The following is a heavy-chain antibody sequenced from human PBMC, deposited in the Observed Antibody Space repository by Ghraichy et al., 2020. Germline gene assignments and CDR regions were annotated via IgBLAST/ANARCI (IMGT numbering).Heavy chain of an antibody. V-gene: IGHV3-23*01. Sequence: GGSLRLSCAASGFTFSSYAMSWVRQAPGKGLEWVSAISGSGGSTYYADSVKGRFTISRDNSKNTLYLQMNSLRAEDTAVYYCAKASTGYSSGWPEYFQHWGQGTLVTVSS. D-gene: IGHD6-19*01. CDR2: ISGSGGST. J-gene: IGHJ1*01. CDR3: AKASTGYSSGWPEYFQH. CDR1: GFTFSSYA.